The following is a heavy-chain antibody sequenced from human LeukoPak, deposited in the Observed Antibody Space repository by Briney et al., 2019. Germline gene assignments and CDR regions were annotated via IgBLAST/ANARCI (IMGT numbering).Heavy chain of an antibody. CDR2: INPSDGST. CDR1: GYTFTTYY. J-gene: IGHJ2*01. V-gene: IGHV1-46*01. Sequence: GASVKVSCKASGYTFTTYYMHWVRQAPGQGLEWMGIINPSDGSTSYTQNFQDRVTMTRDTSTSTVYMELSSLRSEDTAVYYCARTLNYDFWSGYGLYWYFDLWGRGTLVTVSS. CDR3: ARTLNYDFWSGYGLYWYFDL. D-gene: IGHD3-3*01.